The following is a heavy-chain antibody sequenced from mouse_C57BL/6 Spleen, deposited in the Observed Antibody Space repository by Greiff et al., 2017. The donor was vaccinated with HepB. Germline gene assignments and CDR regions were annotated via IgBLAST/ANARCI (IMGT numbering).Heavy chain of an antibody. V-gene: IGHV8-12*01. CDR3: ARERSLNFDY. CDR2: TYWDDDK. Sequence: QVTLKESGPGILQSSQTLSLTCSFSGFSLSTSGMGVSWIRPPSGKGLEWLAHTYWDDDKRYNPFLKSRLTISKDTSSNQVFLQITRVDTADTATYYCARERSLNFDYWGQGTTLTVSS. CDR1: GFSLSTSGMG. J-gene: IGHJ2*01.